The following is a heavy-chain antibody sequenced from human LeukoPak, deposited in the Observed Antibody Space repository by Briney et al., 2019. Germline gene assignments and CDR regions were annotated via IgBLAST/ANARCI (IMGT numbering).Heavy chain of an antibody. Sequence: GASVKVSCKASGGTFSSYAISWVRQAPGQGLEWMGRIIPILGIANYAQKFQGRVTITADKSTSTAYMELSSLRSEDTAVYYCARVKEGYGPVSPDYWGQGTLVTVSS. V-gene: IGHV1-69*04. CDR3: ARVKEGYGPVSPDY. J-gene: IGHJ4*02. CDR2: IIPILGIA. D-gene: IGHD2-15*01. CDR1: GGTFSSYA.